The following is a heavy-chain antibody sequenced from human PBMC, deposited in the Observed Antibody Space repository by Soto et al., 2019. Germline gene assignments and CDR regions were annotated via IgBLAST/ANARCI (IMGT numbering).Heavy chain of an antibody. J-gene: IGHJ4*02. Sequence: GESLKISCKGSGYSFTSYWIGWVRQMPGKGLEWMGIIYPGDSDTRYSPSFQGQVTISAGKSISTAYLQWSSLKASDTPMYYCARHGYYYGSGSYYSPYYFDYWGQGTLVTVSS. CDR3: ARHGYYYGSGSYYSPYYFDY. CDR1: GYSFTSYW. CDR2: IYPGDSDT. D-gene: IGHD3-10*01. V-gene: IGHV5-51*01.